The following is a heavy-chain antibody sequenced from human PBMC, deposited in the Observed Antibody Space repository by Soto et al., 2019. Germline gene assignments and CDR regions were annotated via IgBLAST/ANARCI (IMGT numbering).Heavy chain of an antibody. CDR3: VKDKGAAAGFDY. J-gene: IGHJ4*02. V-gene: IGHV3-30*18. CDR1: GFTFSNNG. Sequence: QVHLVESGGGVVQPGRSLRLSCAASGFTFSNNGMHWVRQAPGKGLEGMGVISYEGSDKYYAGSVKGRVTISRDHSQNTLYLQMDTLRAEDMAIYYCVKDKGAAAGFDYWGQGILVTVSS. D-gene: IGHD6-13*01. CDR2: ISYEGSDK.